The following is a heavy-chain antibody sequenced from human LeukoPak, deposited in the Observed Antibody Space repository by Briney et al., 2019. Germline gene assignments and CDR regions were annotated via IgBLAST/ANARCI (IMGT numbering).Heavy chain of an antibody. CDR1: GYTFTSYD. V-gene: IGHV1-8*01. D-gene: IGHD3-10*01. J-gene: IGHJ4*02. Sequence: ASVKVSCKASGYTFTSYDINWVRQATGQGLEWMGWMNPNSGNTGYAQKFQGRVTMTRNTSISTAYMELSSLRSEDTAVYYCAAYYYGSGSYYNSPGYWGQGTLVTVSS. CDR2: MNPNSGNT. CDR3: AAYYYGSGSYYNSPGY.